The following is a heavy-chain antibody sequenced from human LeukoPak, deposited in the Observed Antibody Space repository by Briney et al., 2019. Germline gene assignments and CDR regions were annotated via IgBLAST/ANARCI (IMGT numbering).Heavy chain of an antibody. Sequence: GASVKVSCKASGDTFNNYAISWVRQAPGQGLQWMGGITPLFDTTKYAQKFQGRVTITADKSTSTAYMDLRSLRSEDTAVYYCARAVNGFALIRGARDFYYYMDVWGKGTTVTVSS. J-gene: IGHJ6*03. CDR3: ARAVNGFALIRGARDFYYYMDV. CDR2: ITPLFDTT. D-gene: IGHD3-10*01. CDR1: GDTFNNYA. V-gene: IGHV1-69*06.